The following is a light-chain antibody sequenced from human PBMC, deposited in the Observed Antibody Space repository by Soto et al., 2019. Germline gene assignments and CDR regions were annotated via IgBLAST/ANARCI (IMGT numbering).Light chain of an antibody. CDR3: QTYDISLSGYV. J-gene: IGLJ1*01. Sequence: QSVLTQPPSVSGPPGQRVTISCTGRSANIGAGYDIHWYQQLPGAAPKLLISANSNPPSGVPHRFSGSKSGTSASIAIRGPQAEDVADYSCQTYDISLSGYVFGRGTKVTV. CDR2: ANS. CDR1: SANIGAGYD. V-gene: IGLV1-40*01.